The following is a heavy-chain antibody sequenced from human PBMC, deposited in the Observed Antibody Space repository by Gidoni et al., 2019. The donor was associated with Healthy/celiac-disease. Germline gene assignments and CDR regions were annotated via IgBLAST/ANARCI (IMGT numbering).Heavy chain of an antibody. D-gene: IGHD3-16*01. CDR1: GFNFSSYA. CDR3: ARDRHGGFDY. V-gene: IGHV3-64*01. CDR2: ISSNGGST. J-gene: IGHJ4*02. Sequence: DVQLLASGGGLVQPGGSLRLSCPASGFNFSSYAMHWVRQAPGTGLEYVSAISSNGGSTCYANSVKSRVTRSRDKSKNTLYLQMGSLRAEDMAVYYCARDRHGGFDYWGQGTLVTVSS.